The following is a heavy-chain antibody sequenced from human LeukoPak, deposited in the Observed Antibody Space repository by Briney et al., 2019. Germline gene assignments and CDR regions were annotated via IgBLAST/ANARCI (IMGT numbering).Heavy chain of an antibody. CDR1: GFTFTSYA. V-gene: IGHV3-23*01. D-gene: IGHD6-13*01. CDR3: ASPRGSSLGYEHYFDY. J-gene: IGHJ4*02. Sequence: PGGSLRLSCAASGFTFTSYAMSWVRQAPGKGLEWVSAISDSGGSTYYADSVKGRFTISRDNSKNTLYLQMNSLRAEDTALYYCASPRGSSLGYEHYFDYWGQGTLVTVSS. CDR2: ISDSGGST.